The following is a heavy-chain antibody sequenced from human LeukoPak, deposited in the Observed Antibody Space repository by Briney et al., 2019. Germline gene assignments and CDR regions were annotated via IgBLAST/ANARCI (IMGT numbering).Heavy chain of an antibody. V-gene: IGHV3-7*01. D-gene: IGHD2-21*01. J-gene: IGHJ4*02. CDR1: GLTFSRSW. Sequence: GGSLTLSCAASGLTFSRSWMVWVRQAPGKGLERVANIKQDGTSKYYVDPVMGRFTISRDNAENSVYLQMNSLSAGDTAVYYCARHGDYCFDLWGPGTRVTVSS. CDR2: IKQDGTSK. CDR3: ARHGDYCFDL.